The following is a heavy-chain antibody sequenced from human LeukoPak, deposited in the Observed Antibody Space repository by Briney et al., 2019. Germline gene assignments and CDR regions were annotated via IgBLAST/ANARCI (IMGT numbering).Heavy chain of an antibody. CDR3: ASLSGIAVAGTSY. Sequence: PGGSLRLSCAASGFTFSSYEMNWVRQAPGKGLEWVSYISSSGSTIYYADSVKGRFTISRDNAKNSLYLQMNSMRAEDTAVYYCASLSGIAVAGTSYWGKGTLVTVSS. V-gene: IGHV3-48*03. J-gene: IGHJ4*02. CDR2: ISSSGSTI. CDR1: GFTFSSYE. D-gene: IGHD6-19*01.